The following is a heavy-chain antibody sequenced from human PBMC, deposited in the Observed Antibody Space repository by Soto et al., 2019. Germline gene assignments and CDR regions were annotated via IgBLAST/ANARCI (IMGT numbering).Heavy chain of an antibody. CDR3: ARDQEARGWYSYSTSHWFDP. CDR1: GYTFTSYG. CDR2: ISAYNGNT. J-gene: IGHJ5*02. Sequence: ASVKVSCKASGYTFTSYGISWVRQAPGQGLEWMGWISAYNGNTNYAQKLQGRVTMTTDTSTSTAYMELRSLRSDDTAVYYCARDQEARGWYSYSTSHWFDPWGQGTLVTVSS. D-gene: IGHD6-19*01. V-gene: IGHV1-18*01.